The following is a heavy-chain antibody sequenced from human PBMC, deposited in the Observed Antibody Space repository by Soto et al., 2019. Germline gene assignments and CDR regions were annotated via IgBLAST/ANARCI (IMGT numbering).Heavy chain of an antibody. CDR1: GFTFSSYG. CDR2: IWYDGSNK. J-gene: IGHJ4*02. D-gene: IGHD3-3*01. V-gene: IGHV3-33*01. CDR3: ARDRWVTTDRQLDY. Sequence: QVQLVESGGGVVQPGRSLRLSCAASGFTFSSYGMHWVRQAPGKGLEWVAVIWYDGSNKYYADSVKGRFTISRDNSKNTLYLQMNSLRAEDTAVYYCARDRWVTTDRQLDYWGQGTLVTVSS.